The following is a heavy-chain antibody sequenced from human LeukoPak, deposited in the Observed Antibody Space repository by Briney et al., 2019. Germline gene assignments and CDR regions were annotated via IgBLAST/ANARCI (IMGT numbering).Heavy chain of an antibody. D-gene: IGHD3-22*01. CDR3: ARDKGYDTSVVGAFDI. V-gene: IGHV3-33*08. CDR1: GFTFSSYG. CDR2: IWNDGNNK. Sequence: GRSLRLSCAASGFTFSSYGMHWVRQAPGKGLEWVVVIWNDGNNKYYADSVKGRFTISRDNSKNTLFLQMNSLRVEDTAVFYCARDKGYDTSVVGAFDIWGQGTMVAVSS. J-gene: IGHJ3*02.